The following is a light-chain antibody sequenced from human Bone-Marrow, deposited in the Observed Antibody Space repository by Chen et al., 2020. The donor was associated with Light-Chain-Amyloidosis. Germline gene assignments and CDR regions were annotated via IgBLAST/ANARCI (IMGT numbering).Light chain of an antibody. J-gene: IGLJ3*02. CDR3: AAWDDSLSAWV. CDR2: RND. V-gene: IGLV1-47*01. Sequence: QSVLTQPPSASGSPGQRATMPCSGRSPNIGSNYVSWYQQLPGTAPKLLIYRNDQRPSGVPDRFSGSKSGTSASLAISGLRSEDEADYYCAAWDDSLSAWVFGGGTKLTVL. CDR1: SPNIGSNY.